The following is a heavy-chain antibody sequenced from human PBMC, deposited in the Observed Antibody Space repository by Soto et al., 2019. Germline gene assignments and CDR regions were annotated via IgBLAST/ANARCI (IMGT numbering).Heavy chain of an antibody. CDR2: MNPNSGNT. Sequence: QVQLVQSGAEVKKPGASVKVSCKASGYTFTSYDINWVRQATGQGLEWMGWMNPNSGNTGYAQKFQGRVTMTRNTSISTAYMELSSLRSEDTAVYYCARVGYSSGWYWADDNWFDPWGQGTLVTVSS. CDR3: ARVGYSSGWYWADDNWFDP. V-gene: IGHV1-8*01. D-gene: IGHD6-19*01. CDR1: GYTFTSYD. J-gene: IGHJ5*02.